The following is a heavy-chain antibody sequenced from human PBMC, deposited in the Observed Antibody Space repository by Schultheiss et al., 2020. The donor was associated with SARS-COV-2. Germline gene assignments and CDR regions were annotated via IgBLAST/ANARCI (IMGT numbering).Heavy chain of an antibody. CDR3: AREGGVTVQGVLRMVGYFDY. J-gene: IGHJ4*02. D-gene: IGHD3-10*01. V-gene: IGHV4-59*01. CDR2: IYYSGST. CDR1: GGSISSYY. Sequence: SETLSLTCTVSGGSISSYYWSWIRQPPGKGLEWIGYIYYSGSTNYNPSLKSRVTISVDTSKNQFSLKLSSVTAADTAVYYCAREGGVTVQGVLRMVGYFDYWGQGTLVTVSS.